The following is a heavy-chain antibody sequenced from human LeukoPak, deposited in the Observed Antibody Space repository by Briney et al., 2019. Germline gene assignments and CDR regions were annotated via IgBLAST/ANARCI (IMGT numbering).Heavy chain of an antibody. D-gene: IGHD6-19*01. V-gene: IGHV4-39*01. CDR1: GGSISSSSYY. Sequence: SETLSLTCTVSGGSISSSSYYWGWIRQPPGKGLEWIGSIYYSGSTYYNPSLKSRVTISVDTSKNQFSLKLSSVTAADTAVYYCARIPVAGTQWGQGTLVTVSS. CDR3: ARIPVAGTQ. CDR2: IYYSGST. J-gene: IGHJ4*02.